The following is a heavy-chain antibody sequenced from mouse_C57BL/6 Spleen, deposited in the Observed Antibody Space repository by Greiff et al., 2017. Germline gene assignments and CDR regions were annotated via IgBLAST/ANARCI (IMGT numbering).Heavy chain of an antibody. Sequence: EVQRVESGGGLVKPGGSLKLSCAASGFTFSSYAMSWVRQTPEKRLEWVATISDGGSSTYYPDKVKGRFTIARDNAKNNLYLQMSHLKSEDTAMYYWARAPDSSGYGYAMDYWGQGTSVTVSS. D-gene: IGHD3-2*02. J-gene: IGHJ4*01. V-gene: IGHV5-4*01. CDR1: GFTFSSYA. CDR2: ISDGGSST. CDR3: ARAPDSSGYGYAMDY.